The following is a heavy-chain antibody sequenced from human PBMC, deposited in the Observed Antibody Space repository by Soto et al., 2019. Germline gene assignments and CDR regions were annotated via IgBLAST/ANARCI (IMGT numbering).Heavy chain of an antibody. D-gene: IGHD3-3*01. V-gene: IGHV4-39*01. CDR3: ARLPYYDFWSGYISKPDY. CDR2: IYYSGST. Sequence: SETLSLTCTVSGCSISSSSYYWGWIRQPPGKGLEWIGSIYYSGSTYYNPSLKSRVTISVDTSKDQFSLKLSSVTAADTAVYYCARLPYYDFWSGYISKPDYWGQGTLVTVSS. CDR1: GCSISSSSYY. J-gene: IGHJ4*02.